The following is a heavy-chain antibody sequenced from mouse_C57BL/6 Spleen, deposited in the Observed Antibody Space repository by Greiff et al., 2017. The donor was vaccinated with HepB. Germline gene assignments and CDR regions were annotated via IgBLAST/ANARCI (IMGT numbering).Heavy chain of an antibody. Sequence: EVQGVESGGGLVKPGGSLKLSCAASGFTFSSYAMSWVRQTPEKRLEWVATISDGGSYTYYPDNVKGRFTISRDNAKNNLYLQMSHLKSEDTAVYYCARDPLTDWGQGTLVTVSA. V-gene: IGHV5-4*01. CDR3: ARDPLTD. CDR1: GFTFSSYA. J-gene: IGHJ3*01. CDR2: ISDGGSYT. D-gene: IGHD1-1*01.